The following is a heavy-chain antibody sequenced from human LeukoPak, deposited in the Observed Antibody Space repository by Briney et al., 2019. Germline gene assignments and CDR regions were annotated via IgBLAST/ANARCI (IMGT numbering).Heavy chain of an antibody. CDR3: ARAIPPNTVPSHAYGMDV. CDR2: IIPIFGTA. J-gene: IGHJ6*02. D-gene: IGHD4-11*01. V-gene: IGHV1-69*13. CDR1: GGIFSTYA. Sequence: ASVTVSFKASGGIFSTYAISWVRQAPGQGLEWMGGIIPIFGTANYAQKFQGRVTITADESTSTAYMELSSLRSEDTAVYYCARAIPPNTVPSHAYGMDVWGQGTTVTVSS.